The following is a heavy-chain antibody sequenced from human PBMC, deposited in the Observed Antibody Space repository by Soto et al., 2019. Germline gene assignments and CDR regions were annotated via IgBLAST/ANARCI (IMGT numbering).Heavy chain of an antibody. CDR2: ILSDGSNK. D-gene: IGHD6-13*01. J-gene: IGHJ4*02. CDR3: ARAPASSWHTFDS. CDR1: GFTFSSYT. Sequence: QVQLVESGGGVVQPGRSLRLSCAASGFTFSSYTMHWVRQAPGKGLEWVALILSDGSNKYYVDAVKGRFTISRDNSINTLYLQMNSLRTEDTAVYYCARAPASSWHTFDSWGQGTLVTVSS. V-gene: IGHV3-30-3*01.